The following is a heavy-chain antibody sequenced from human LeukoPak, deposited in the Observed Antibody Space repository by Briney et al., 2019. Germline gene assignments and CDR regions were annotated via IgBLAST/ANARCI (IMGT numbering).Heavy chain of an antibody. CDR3: ARALEYYYDSSGYYPFDY. D-gene: IGHD3-22*01. CDR2: IYYSGST. J-gene: IGHJ4*02. V-gene: IGHV4-59*01. Sequence: GSLRLSCAASGFTFSSYAMSWVRQAPGKGLEWIGYIYYSGSTNYNPSLKSRVTISVDTSKNQFSLKLSSVTAADTAVYYCARALEYYYDSSGYYPFDYWGQGTLVTVSS. CDR1: GFTFSSYA.